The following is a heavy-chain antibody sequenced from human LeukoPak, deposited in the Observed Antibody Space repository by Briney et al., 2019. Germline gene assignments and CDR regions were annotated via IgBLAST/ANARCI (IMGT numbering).Heavy chain of an antibody. CDR1: GGSFSGYY. CDR3: ARDPAPGRYYFDY. CDR2: IYTSGST. Sequence: PSETLSLTCAVYGGSFSGYYWSWIRQPPGKGLEWIGRIYTSGSTNYNPSLKSRVTISVDTSKNQFSLKLSSVTAADTAVYYCARDPAPGRYYFDYWGQGTLVTVSS. V-gene: IGHV4-4*08. J-gene: IGHJ4*02.